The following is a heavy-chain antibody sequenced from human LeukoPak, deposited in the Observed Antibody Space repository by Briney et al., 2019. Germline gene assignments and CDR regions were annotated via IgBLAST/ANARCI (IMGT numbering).Heavy chain of an antibody. Sequence: PSETLSLTRTDPGGSISSYYWSWIRQPPGKGLEWIGYIYYSGSTNYNPSLKSRVTISVDTSKNQFSLKLSSVTAADTAVYYCARGGGSYDFWSGPVDYWGQGTLVTVSS. CDR1: GGSISSYY. CDR2: IYYSGST. V-gene: IGHV4-59*01. CDR3: ARGGGSYDFWSGPVDY. J-gene: IGHJ4*02. D-gene: IGHD3-3*01.